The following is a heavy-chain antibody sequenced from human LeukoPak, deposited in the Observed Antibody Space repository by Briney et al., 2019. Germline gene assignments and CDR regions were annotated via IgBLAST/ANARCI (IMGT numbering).Heavy chain of an antibody. V-gene: IGHV4-59*08. CDR3: ARHPFATPFDH. J-gene: IGHJ4*02. CDR1: GVPISSFY. D-gene: IGHD2-15*01. Sequence: SETLSLTCAVSGVPISSFYWSWIRQPPGKGLEWIGYVFYTGDTNYNPSLKSRVTMSLDTSKNQLSLRLTSATAADTAVYYCARHPFATPFDHWGRGTLVTVSS. CDR2: VFYTGDT.